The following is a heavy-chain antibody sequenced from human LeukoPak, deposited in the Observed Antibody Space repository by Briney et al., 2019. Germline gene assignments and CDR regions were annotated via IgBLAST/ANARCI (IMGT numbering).Heavy chain of an antibody. J-gene: IGHJ4*02. CDR2: INPNGGGT. D-gene: IGHD3-9*01. Sequence: ASAKVSCKASGYTFTGYYMHWVRQAPGQGLEWMGCINPNGGGTDYAQKFRGRVTMTRDTSISTAYMELSSLRSDDTALYYCARGTKVTIFKMDYWGQGTLVTVSS. CDR1: GYTFTGYY. CDR3: ARGTKVTIFKMDY. V-gene: IGHV1-2*02.